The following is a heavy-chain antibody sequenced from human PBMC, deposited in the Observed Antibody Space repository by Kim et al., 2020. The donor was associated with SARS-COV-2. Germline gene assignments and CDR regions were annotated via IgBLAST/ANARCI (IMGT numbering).Heavy chain of an antibody. CDR1: GFPFNSYW. V-gene: IGHV3-7*01. Sequence: GGSLRLSCAASGFPFNSYWMSWVRQAPGKGLEWVANIKQDGSEKYCVDSVKGRFTISRDNAKNSLYLQMNSLRVEDTAVYYCASFAEQWLLTYWGQGTLV. CDR3: ASFAEQWLLTY. J-gene: IGHJ4*02. CDR2: IKQDGSEK. D-gene: IGHD6-19*01.